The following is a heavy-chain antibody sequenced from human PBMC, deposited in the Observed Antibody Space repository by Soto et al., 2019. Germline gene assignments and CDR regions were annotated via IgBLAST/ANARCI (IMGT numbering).Heavy chain of an antibody. CDR2: ISGSGGST. D-gene: IGHD6-19*01. CDR1: EFTFSSYA. CDR3: ATGARSSGWFHHFDF. V-gene: IGHV3-23*01. Sequence: EVQLLESGGGLVQPGGSLRLSCAASEFTFSSYAMSWVRQAPGKGLEWVSGISGSGGSTYYADSVKGRFTMSRDNSENTLYLQMNSLRAEDTAVYYCATGARSSGWFHHFDFWGQGTLVTVSS. J-gene: IGHJ4*02.